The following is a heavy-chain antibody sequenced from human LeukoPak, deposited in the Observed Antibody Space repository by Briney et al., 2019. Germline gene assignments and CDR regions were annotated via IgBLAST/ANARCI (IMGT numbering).Heavy chain of an antibody. V-gene: IGHV3-64*01. CDR3: ARGGDSSGHYSSNFDY. CDR2: IGTNGVST. Sequence: PRGSLRLSCAASGFTFSSYAMHWVRQAPGKGLEYVSAIGTNGVSTYYANSVKGRFTISRDNSKNTLYLQMGSLRAEDMAVYYCARGGDSSGHYSSNFDYWGQGTLVTVSS. D-gene: IGHD3-22*01. J-gene: IGHJ4*02. CDR1: GFTFSSYA.